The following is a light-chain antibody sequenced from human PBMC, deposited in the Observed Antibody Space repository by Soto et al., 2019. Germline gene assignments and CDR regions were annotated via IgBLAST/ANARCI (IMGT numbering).Light chain of an antibody. J-gene: IGKJ5*01. CDR1: QTISNS. CDR3: QQTDSIPIT. CDR2: ASS. V-gene: IGKV1-39*01. Sequence: DIQMTQSPSSLSASVGDTVTITCRASQTISNSLNWYQQRPGKAPNLLIYASSSLQSGAPPRFSVSGSGTEFTLTINSLQPEDFATYYCQQTDSIPITFGQGTRLEIK.